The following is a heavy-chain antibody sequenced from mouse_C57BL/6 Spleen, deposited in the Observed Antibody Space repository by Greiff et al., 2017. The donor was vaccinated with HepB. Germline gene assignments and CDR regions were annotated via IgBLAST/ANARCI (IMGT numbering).Heavy chain of an antibody. D-gene: IGHD1-1*01. Sequence: QVQLQQSGAELVKPGASVKISCKASGYAFSSYWMNWVKQRPGKGLEWIGQIYPGDGDTNYNGKFKGKATLTADKSSSTAYMQLSSLTSEDSAVYVCARDIYYYGSSYGYWGQGTTLTVSS. J-gene: IGHJ2*01. V-gene: IGHV1-80*01. CDR3: ARDIYYYGSSYGY. CDR1: GYAFSSYW. CDR2: IYPGDGDT.